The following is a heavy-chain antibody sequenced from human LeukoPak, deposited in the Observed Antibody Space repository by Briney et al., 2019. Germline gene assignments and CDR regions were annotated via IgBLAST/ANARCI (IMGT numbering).Heavy chain of an antibody. CDR3: AREGREKVAAITNRYYNYYLDL. CDR2: ISCSSSPI. V-gene: IGHV3-48*01. D-gene: IGHD5-12*01. J-gene: IGHJ6*03. CDR1: GFTFNTHS. Sequence: TGGSLRLSCAASGFTFNTHSINWVRQAPGKGLEWVSYISCSSSPIYYADSVKGRFTISRDNAKSSLFLQMNSLRAEDTAVYYCAREGREKVAAITNRYYNYYLDLWGKGTTVTVSS.